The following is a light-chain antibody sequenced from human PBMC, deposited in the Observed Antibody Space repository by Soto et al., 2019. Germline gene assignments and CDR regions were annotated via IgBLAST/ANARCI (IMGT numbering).Light chain of an antibody. CDR1: QSISSW. CDR2: KAS. CDR3: QQYEAYPLT. V-gene: IGKV1-5*03. Sequence: DIQLTQSPSTLSASVGDRATITCRAIQSISSWLAWYQQKPGKAPKLLVYKASSLESGVPSRFSGSGSGTEFTITISTLQPDDFATYYCQQYEAYPLTFGGGTKVEI. J-gene: IGKJ4*01.